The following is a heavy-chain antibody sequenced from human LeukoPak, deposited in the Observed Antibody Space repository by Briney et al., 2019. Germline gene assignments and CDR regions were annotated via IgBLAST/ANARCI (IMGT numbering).Heavy chain of an antibody. V-gene: IGHV4-31*03. CDR3: ARVSDYGDYGHGLHYFDY. Sequence: PSETLSLTCTVSGGSISSGGYYWSWIRQHPGEGLEWIGYIYYSGSTYYNPSLKSRVTISVDTSKNQFSLKLSSVTAADTAVYYCARVSDYGDYGHGLHYFDYWGQGTLVTVSS. D-gene: IGHD4-17*01. J-gene: IGHJ4*02. CDR2: IYYSGST. CDR1: GGSISSGGYY.